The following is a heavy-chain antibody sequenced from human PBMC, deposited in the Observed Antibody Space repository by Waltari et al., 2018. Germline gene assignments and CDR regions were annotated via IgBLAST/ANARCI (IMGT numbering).Heavy chain of an antibody. J-gene: IGHJ3*02. CDR3: AKDRRYISSWSTVFDI. CDR1: GFTISSYA. V-gene: IGHV3-23*01. D-gene: IGHD6-13*01. Sequence: EVQLLESGGGLVQPGGSLRLSCAASGFTISSYAMNWVRQAPGKGLEWVLGISGSGGGTYYADSVKGRFTISRDNSKNTLYLQMNSLRAGDTAVYYCAKDRRYISSWSTVFDIWGQGTMVTVSS. CDR2: ISGSGGGT.